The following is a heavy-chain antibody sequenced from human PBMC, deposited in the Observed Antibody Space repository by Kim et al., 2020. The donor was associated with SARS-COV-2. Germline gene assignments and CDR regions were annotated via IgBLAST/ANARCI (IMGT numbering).Heavy chain of an antibody. CDR3: AKSYDYALYYFDY. CDR1: GFTFSSYG. Sequence: GGSLRLSCAASGFTFSSYGMHWVRQAPGKGLEWVAVIWYDGSNKYYADSVKGRFTISRDNSKNTLYLQMNSLRAEDTAVYYCAKSYDYALYYFDYWGQGTLVTVSS. D-gene: IGHD3-16*01. V-gene: IGHV3-33*06. J-gene: IGHJ4*02. CDR2: IWYDGSNK.